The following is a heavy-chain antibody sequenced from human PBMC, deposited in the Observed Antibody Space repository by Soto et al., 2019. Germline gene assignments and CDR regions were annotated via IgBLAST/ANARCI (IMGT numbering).Heavy chain of an antibody. V-gene: IGHV3-30*01. CDR2: ISYDGTNK. CDR3: ARGDSNSWSDF. D-gene: IGHD6-13*01. Sequence: GGSLRLSCAASGFTFRSYAMDWVRQAPGKGLEWVAVISYDGTNKYYADSVKGRFTISRDNPKNTLSLQMNSLRPEDTAVYYCARGDSNSWSDFWGQGTLVTVSS. J-gene: IGHJ4*02. CDR1: GFTFRSYA.